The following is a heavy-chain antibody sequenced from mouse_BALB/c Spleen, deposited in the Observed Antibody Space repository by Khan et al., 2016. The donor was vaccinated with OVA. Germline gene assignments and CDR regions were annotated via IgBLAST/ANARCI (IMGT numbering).Heavy chain of an antibody. D-gene: IGHD1-2*01. Sequence: EVELVESGGDLVKPGGSLKLSCAASGFTFSSYGMSWVRQTPDKRLEWVATISSGGHYTYFPDSVRGRFTISRDNAKNTLYLQMSSVKSEDTAMYYCARTITAAKGDYCAMDYWGQGTSVTVSS. J-gene: IGHJ4*01. CDR2: ISSGGHYT. CDR1: GFTFSSYG. CDR3: ARTITAAKGDYCAMDY. V-gene: IGHV5-6*01.